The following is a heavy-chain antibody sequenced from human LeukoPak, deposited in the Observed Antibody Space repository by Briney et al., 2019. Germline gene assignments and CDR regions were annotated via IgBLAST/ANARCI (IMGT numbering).Heavy chain of an antibody. Sequence: PSETLSLTCTVSGGSISSGGAFWGWIRQPPGRGLEWIGNIYYSGSTKYNPALKSRVTISVDTSRNQFSLKLTSVTAADTAVYYCARVSGYSYGGNDYWGQGTLVTVSS. CDR3: ARVSGYSYGGNDY. D-gene: IGHD5-18*01. V-gene: IGHV4-39*01. CDR2: IYYSGST. J-gene: IGHJ4*02. CDR1: GGSISSGGAF.